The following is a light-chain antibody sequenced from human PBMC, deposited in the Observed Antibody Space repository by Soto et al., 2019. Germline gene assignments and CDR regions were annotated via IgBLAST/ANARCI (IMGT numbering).Light chain of an antibody. CDR3: RSYTNSSTPVL. V-gene: IGLV2-14*01. CDR2: DVS. CDR1: SSDVGAYNF. Sequence: QSVLTQPASVSGSPGQSITISCTGTSSDVGAYNFVSWYQQHPGKAPKLMIYDVSNRPSGVSNRFSGSKSGNTASLTISGLQAEDEADYYCRSYTNSSTPVLFGGGTKLTVL. J-gene: IGLJ2*01.